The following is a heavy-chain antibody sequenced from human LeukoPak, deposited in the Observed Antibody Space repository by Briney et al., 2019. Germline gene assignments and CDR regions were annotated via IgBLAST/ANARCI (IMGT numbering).Heavy chain of an antibody. CDR3: ARGRVGSTRLDVDY. Sequence: GESLKISCKTSGYDFTKYWIGWVRQMPGKGVEWMGIIYPGDSDTRYRSSFEGQVTISADESISTAYLQWTSLTASDSAMYYCARGRVGSTRLDVDYWGQGTLITVSS. D-gene: IGHD1-26*01. V-gene: IGHV5-51*01. CDR2: IYPGDSDT. J-gene: IGHJ4*02. CDR1: GYDFTKYW.